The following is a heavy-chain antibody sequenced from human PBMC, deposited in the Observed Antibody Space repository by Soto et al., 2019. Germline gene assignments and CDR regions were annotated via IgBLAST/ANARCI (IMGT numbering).Heavy chain of an antibody. CDR3: ARGNQRWLLLWHFDL. V-gene: IGHV1-69*12. CDR2: IIPIFGTA. D-gene: IGHD5-12*01. Sequence: QVQLVQSGAEVKKPGSSVTVSCKASGGTFSSYTISWVRQAPGQGLEWMGGIIPIFGTANYAQKFQGRVTITADESTSTAYMELSSLRSEDTAVYYCARGNQRWLLLWHFDLWGRVTLVTVSS. J-gene: IGHJ2*01. CDR1: GGTFSSYT.